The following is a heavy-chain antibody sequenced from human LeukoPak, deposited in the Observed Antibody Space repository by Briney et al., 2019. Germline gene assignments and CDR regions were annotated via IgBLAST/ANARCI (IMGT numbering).Heavy chain of an antibody. Sequence: GGSLRLSCAASGFTFSSYATHWVRQAPGKGLEWVAVISYDGSNKYYADSVKGRFTISRDNSKNTLYLQMNSLRAEDTAVYYCARDLPDRYCSSTSCYTYYGMDVWGQGTTVTVSS. D-gene: IGHD2-2*02. V-gene: IGHV3-30*04. CDR2: ISYDGSNK. CDR1: GFTFSSYA. CDR3: ARDLPDRYCSSTSCYTYYGMDV. J-gene: IGHJ6*02.